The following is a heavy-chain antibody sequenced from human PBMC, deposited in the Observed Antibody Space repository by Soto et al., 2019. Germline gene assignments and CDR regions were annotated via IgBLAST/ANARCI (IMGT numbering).Heavy chain of an antibody. CDR2: INHSGST. V-gene: IGHV4-34*01. CDR1: GGSFIGYY. D-gene: IGHD5-12*01. Sequence: PSETLSLTCAVYGGSFIGYYWSWIRQPPGKGLNWIGEINHSGSTNYNPSLKSRVTISVDTSKNQFSLKLSSVTAADTAVYYCARGRWLRSSFDYWGQGTLVTVSS. CDR3: ARGRWLRSSFDY. J-gene: IGHJ4*02.